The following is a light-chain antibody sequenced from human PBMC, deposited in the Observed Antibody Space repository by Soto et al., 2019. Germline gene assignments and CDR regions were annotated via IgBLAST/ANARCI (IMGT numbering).Light chain of an antibody. Sequence: IHMTQAPSSLSASVGDRVTITCRASQRITTYLKWYQHKPGKAPKLLISTAATLQGGVPSRFRGSGSGTDFTLTITTLQHEDFATYFCQQSYSTPYTFGQGTKLEIK. J-gene: IGKJ2*01. CDR1: QRITTY. CDR3: QQSYSTPYT. CDR2: TAA. V-gene: IGKV1-39*01.